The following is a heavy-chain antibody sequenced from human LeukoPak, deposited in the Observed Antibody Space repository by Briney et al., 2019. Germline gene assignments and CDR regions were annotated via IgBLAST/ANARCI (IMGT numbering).Heavy chain of an antibody. CDR3: ARDGNYYDLDY. CDR2: IYHSGST. V-gene: IGHV4-38-2*02. Sequence: SKTLSLTCTVSGYSIRSGYYWGWIRQSPQKGLEWIGNIYHSGSTDYNPSLKSRVTILLDTSMNQFSLKLASVTAADTAVYYRARDGNYYDLDYWGQGTLVTVSS. D-gene: IGHD3-22*01. J-gene: IGHJ4*02. CDR1: GYSIRSGYY.